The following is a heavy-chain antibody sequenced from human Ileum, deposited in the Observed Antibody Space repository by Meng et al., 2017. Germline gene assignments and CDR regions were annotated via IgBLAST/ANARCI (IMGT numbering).Heavy chain of an antibody. CDR1: GITFTRSG. Sequence: GQLGESGGGVVQPGRSLRLSGAASGITFTRSGMHWVRQGPGKGLEWVAMIWSDGSQKYYADSVKGRFTVSRDNSNNMVYLQMDSLRAEDTAVYYCARDKGTTSCDTWGQGTLVTVSS. D-gene: IGHD2/OR15-2a*01. CDR2: IWSDGSQK. V-gene: IGHV3-33*01. J-gene: IGHJ4*02. CDR3: ARDKGTTSCDT.